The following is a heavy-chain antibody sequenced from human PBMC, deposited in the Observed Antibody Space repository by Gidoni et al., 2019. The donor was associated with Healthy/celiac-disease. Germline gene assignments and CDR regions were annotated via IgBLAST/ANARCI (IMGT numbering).Heavy chain of an antibody. CDR3: ARGTHYYGMDV. J-gene: IGHJ6*02. Sequence: EVQLVESGGGLVQPGRSLRLSCVASGFTFDDYAMHWVRQAPGKGLEWVSGISWNSGSIGYADSVKGRFTISRDNAKNSLYLQMNSLRAEDTALYYCARGTHYYGMDVWGQGTTVTVSS. V-gene: IGHV3-9*01. CDR2: ISWNSGSI. CDR1: GFTFDDYA.